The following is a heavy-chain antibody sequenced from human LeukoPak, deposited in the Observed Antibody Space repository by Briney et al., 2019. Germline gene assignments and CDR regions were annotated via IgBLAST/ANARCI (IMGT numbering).Heavy chain of an antibody. Sequence: GGSLRLSCAASGFSVSSNYMSWVRQAPGRGLEWVSVIYSGGITYYADSVKGRFTISRDNSKNTLYLQMNSLRAEDTAVYYCAREGYYDSSGSFDIWGQGTMVTVSS. CDR1: GFSVSSNY. J-gene: IGHJ3*02. D-gene: IGHD3-22*01. CDR3: AREGYYDSSGSFDI. CDR2: IYSGGIT. V-gene: IGHV3-53*05.